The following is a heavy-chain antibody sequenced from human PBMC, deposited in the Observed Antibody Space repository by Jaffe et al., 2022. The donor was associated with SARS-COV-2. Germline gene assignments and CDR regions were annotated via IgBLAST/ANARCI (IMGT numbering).Heavy chain of an antibody. J-gene: IGHJ5*02. CDR3: AREPTYYDFWRGAVNWFDP. Sequence: EVQLVESGGGLVKPGGSLRLSCAASGFTFSSYSMNWVRQAPGKGLEWVSSISSSSSYIYYADSVKGRFTISRDNAKNSLYLQMNSLRAEDTAVYYCAREPTYYDFWRGAVNWFDPWGQGTLVTVSS. D-gene: IGHD3-3*01. V-gene: IGHV3-21*01. CDR1: GFTFSSYS. CDR2: ISSSSSYI.